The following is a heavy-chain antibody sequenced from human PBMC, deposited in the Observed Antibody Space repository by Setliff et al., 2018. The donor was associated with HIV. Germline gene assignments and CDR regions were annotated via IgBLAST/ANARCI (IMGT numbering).Heavy chain of an antibody. Sequence: GESLRLSCAASGFTFSSYEMNWVRQAPGKGLEWVSYITSGGSTIYYADSVKGRFTISRDNAKNSLYLQMNSLRAEDTAVYYCAKDGISGGAYPPYYFDYWGHGTLVTVSS. D-gene: IGHD2-15*01. V-gene: IGHV3-48*03. CDR1: GFTFSSYE. J-gene: IGHJ4*01. CDR2: ITSGGSTI. CDR3: AKDGISGGAYPPYYFDY.